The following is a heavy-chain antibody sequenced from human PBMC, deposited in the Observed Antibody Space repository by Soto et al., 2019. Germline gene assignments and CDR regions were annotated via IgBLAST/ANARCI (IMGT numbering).Heavy chain of an antibody. CDR2: ISGYNGNT. CDR1: GYSFTTYG. V-gene: IGHV1-18*01. CDR3: AREGPVPYYYYCMDV. Sequence: QVQLVQYRGEVKKPGASVKVSCKTSGYSFTTYGISWVRQAPGQGLEWMGWISGYNGNTNYAQNLQGRVTMTKDTSTSTTNMELRSMRSNDTAEYYCAREGPVPYYYYCMDVWGQGSKGTVSS. J-gene: IGHJ6*02.